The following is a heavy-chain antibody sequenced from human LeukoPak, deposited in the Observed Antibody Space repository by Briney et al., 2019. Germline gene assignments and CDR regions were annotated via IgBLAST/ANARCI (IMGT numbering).Heavy chain of an antibody. V-gene: IGHV3-21*01. CDR2: ISSSSNYI. Sequence: NTGGSLRLSCAASRFTFSSYSMNWVRQAPGKGLEWVSSISSSSNYIYYADSVKGRFTISRDNAKNSLYLQMNSLRAEDTAVYYCARDSIVVLIPPPYFDYWGQGTLVTVSS. D-gene: IGHD3-22*01. J-gene: IGHJ4*02. CDR3: ARDSIVVLIPPPYFDY. CDR1: RFTFSSYS.